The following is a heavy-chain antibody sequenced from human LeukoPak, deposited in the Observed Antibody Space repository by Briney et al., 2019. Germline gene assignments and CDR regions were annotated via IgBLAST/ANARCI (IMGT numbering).Heavy chain of an antibody. CDR2: IYYSGST. Sequence: PSETLSLTCSVSGASISSYYWSWIRQPPGKGLEWIGFIYYSGSTNYNPSFKSRVTMSVDTSKKQFSLRLSSVTAADTAVYYCARARYNWNGNWFDPWGQGTLVTVSS. D-gene: IGHD1-1*01. J-gene: IGHJ5*02. CDR3: ARARYNWNGNWFDP. V-gene: IGHV4-59*01. CDR1: GASISSYY.